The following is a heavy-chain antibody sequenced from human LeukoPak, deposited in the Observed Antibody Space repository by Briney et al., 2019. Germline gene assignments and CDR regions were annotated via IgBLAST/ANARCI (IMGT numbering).Heavy chain of an antibody. D-gene: IGHD3-22*01. CDR2: IYYSGST. Sequence: SETLSLTCTVSGGSISSSSYYWGWVRQPPGKGLEWIGSIYYSGSTYYNPSLKSRVTISVDTSKNQFSLKLSSVTAADTAVYYCARGLGDYYDSSGYEYYFDYWGQGTLVTVSS. CDR3: ARGLGDYYDSSGYEYYFDY. CDR1: GGSISSSSYY. J-gene: IGHJ4*02. V-gene: IGHV4-39*07.